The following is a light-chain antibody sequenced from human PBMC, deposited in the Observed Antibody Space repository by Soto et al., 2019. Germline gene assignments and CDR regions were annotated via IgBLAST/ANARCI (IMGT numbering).Light chain of an antibody. V-gene: IGLV1-40*01. CDR2: GDS. CDR1: ISNIGRGYD. Sequence: QSVLTQPPSVSGAPGQRVTISCTGSISNIGRGYDVHWYQQHPGSAPRLLLSGDSNRPSGVPDRFSGSRSGTSASLAITGLQAEHEGDYYCQTFDSSLTISWVFGGGTQLTVL. CDR3: QTFDSSLTISWV. J-gene: IGLJ3*02.